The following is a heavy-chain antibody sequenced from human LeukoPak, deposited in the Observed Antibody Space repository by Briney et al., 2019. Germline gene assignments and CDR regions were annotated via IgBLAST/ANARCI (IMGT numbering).Heavy chain of an antibody. CDR2: IYYSGST. V-gene: IGHV4-39*01. CDR1: GGSISGSSYY. D-gene: IGHD1-26*01. Sequence: SETLSLTCTVSGGSISGSSYYWGWIRQPPGKGLEWIGSIYYSGSTYYNPSLKSRVTISVDTSRNQFSLKLSSVTAADTAVYYCARLEGAYYFDYWGQGTLVTVSS. J-gene: IGHJ4*02. CDR3: ARLEGAYYFDY.